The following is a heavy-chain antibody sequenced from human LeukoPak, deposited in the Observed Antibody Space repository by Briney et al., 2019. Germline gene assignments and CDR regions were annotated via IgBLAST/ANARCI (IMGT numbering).Heavy chain of an antibody. CDR2: ISAYNGNT. J-gene: IGHJ4*02. CDR3: ARDHEPRIQLWLRVGSVGSDY. Sequence: ASVKVSCKASGYTFTSYGISWVRQAPGQGREWMGWISAYNGNTNYAQKLQGRVTMTTDTSTSTAYMELRSLRSDDTAVYYCARDHEPRIQLWLRVGSVGSDYWGQGTLVTVSS. V-gene: IGHV1-18*01. D-gene: IGHD5-18*01. CDR1: GYTFTSYG.